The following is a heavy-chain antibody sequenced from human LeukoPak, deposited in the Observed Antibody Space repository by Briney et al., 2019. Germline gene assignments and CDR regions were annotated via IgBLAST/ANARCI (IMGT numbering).Heavy chain of an antibody. Sequence: GGSLRLSCATSGFTFSSYSMNWVRQAPGRGLEWVSYISSSSGTIYYADSVKGRFTISRDNAKNSLSLQMNSLRAEDTAVYYCAREGHCSTTSCALDAIEIWGQGTMVTVSS. CDR1: GFTFSSYS. CDR3: AREGHCSTTSCALDAIEI. J-gene: IGHJ3*02. D-gene: IGHD2-2*01. V-gene: IGHV3-48*01. CDR2: ISSSSGTI.